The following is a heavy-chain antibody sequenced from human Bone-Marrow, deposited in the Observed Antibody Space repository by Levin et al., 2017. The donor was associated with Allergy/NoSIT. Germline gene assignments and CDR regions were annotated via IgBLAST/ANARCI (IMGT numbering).Heavy chain of an antibody. D-gene: IGHD3-3*01. CDR3: ARQNYDMWSGCMDV. V-gene: IGHV4/OR15-8*01. J-gene: IGHJ6*02. Sequence: PSETLSLTCTVSGDSISSDNWWAWVRQSPGKGLEWIGKVYHTGSVDYNPPLKTRVTISVDESKNQFTLKPTSLTAADTAVYYCARQNYDMWSGCMDVWGQGTTVTVS. CDR1: GDSISSDNW. CDR2: VYHTGSV.